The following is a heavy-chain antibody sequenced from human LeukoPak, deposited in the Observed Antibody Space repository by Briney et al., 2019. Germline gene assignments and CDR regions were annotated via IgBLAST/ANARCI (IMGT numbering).Heavy chain of an antibody. CDR1: GGSITSNSYY. CDR3: ARERSGSYGYWFDP. Sequence: SETLSLTCTVSGGSITSNSYYWGWIRQPPGKGLEWIGSITYSGSTNYNPSLKSRVTISVDTSKNQFSLKLSSVAAADTAVYYCARERSGSYGYWFDPWGQETLVTVSS. V-gene: IGHV4-39*07. CDR2: ITYSGST. J-gene: IGHJ5*02. D-gene: IGHD1-26*01.